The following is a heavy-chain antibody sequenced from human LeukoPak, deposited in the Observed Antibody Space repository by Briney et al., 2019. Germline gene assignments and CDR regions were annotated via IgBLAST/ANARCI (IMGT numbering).Heavy chain of an antibody. CDR1: GFTFSNAW. CDR3: TTDIINYSSSWYLVY. CDR2: IKSKTDGGTT. J-gene: IGHJ4*02. Sequence: GGSLRLSCAASGFTFSNAWMNRVRQAPGKGLEWVGGIKSKTDGGTTDYAAPVKGRFTISRDDSKNTLYLQMNSLKTEDTAVYYCTTDIINYSSSWYLVYWGQGTLVTVSS. D-gene: IGHD6-13*01. V-gene: IGHV3-15*07.